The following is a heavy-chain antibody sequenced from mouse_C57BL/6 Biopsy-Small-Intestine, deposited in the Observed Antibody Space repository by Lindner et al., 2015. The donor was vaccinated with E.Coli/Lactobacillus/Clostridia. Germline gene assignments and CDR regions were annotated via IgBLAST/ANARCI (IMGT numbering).Heavy chain of an antibody. CDR2: INPSTGGT. V-gene: IGHV1-42*01. CDR3: ARPSYYSNYFDY. J-gene: IGHJ2*01. CDR1: GYSFTGYY. Sequence: VQLQESGPELVKPGASVKISCKASGYSFTGYYMHWVKQSPEKSLEWIGEINPSTGGTTYNQKFKAKATLTVDKSSSTAYMQLKSLTSDDSAVYYCARPSYYSNYFDYWGQGTTLTVSS. D-gene: IGHD2-5*01.